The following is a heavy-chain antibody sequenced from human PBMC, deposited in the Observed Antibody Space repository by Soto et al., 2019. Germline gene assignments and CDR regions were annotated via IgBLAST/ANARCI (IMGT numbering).Heavy chain of an antibody. Sequence: EVLLVESGGGLVQPGGCLRLSCATSGFNFSTYWVHWVRQVPGKGVVWVSRINNDGTITDYADSVKGRFTISRDNAKKTVYLEMSSLRADDTAVYYCTRDGGGRYYGGFDNWGQGTLVTVSS. CDR3: TRDGGGRYYGGFDN. CDR2: INNDGTIT. D-gene: IGHD1-26*01. CDR1: GFNFSTYW. V-gene: IGHV3-74*01. J-gene: IGHJ4*02.